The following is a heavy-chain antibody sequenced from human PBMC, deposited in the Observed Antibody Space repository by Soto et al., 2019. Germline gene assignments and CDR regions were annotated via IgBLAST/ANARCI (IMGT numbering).Heavy chain of an antibody. CDR3: AREMAGLGGEYDY. CDR2: ISGSSGIA. Sequence: QVQLVQSGAEVKNPGASVKVSCKTSGYTFTKYGVGWVRQAPGQGLEWMGWISGSSGIANYAEKVQGRITLTTDTFTSTAYIELRSLRSDDTAVYYCAREMAGLGGEYDYWGQGTLVTVSS. CDR1: GYTFTKYG. D-gene: IGHD3-16*01. J-gene: IGHJ4*02. V-gene: IGHV1-18*01.